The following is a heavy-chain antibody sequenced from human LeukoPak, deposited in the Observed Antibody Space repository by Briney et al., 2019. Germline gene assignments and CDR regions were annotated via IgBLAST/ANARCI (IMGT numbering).Heavy chain of an antibody. CDR2: IYDSGST. CDR1: GGSIRSSYYY. CDR3: ARVGRAMIVVGTYYYYGMDV. Sequence: PSETLSLTCTVSGGSIRSSYYYWGWIRQPPGKGLEWIGSIYDSGSTYYNPSLKSRVTISVDTSKNQFSLKLNSVTAADTAVYYCARVGRAMIVVGTYYYYGMDVWGQGTTVTVSS. J-gene: IGHJ6*02. D-gene: IGHD3-22*01. V-gene: IGHV4-39*01.